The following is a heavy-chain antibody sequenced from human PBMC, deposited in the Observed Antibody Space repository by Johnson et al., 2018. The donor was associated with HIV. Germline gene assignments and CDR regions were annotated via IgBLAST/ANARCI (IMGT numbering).Heavy chain of an antibody. V-gene: IGHV3-NL1*01. J-gene: IGHJ3*02. CDR1: GFTFSSYG. CDR2: ISGSGGST. Sequence: QVQLVESGGGVVQPGGSLRLSCAASGFTFSSYGMHWVRQAPGKGLEWVSGISGSGGSTYYADSEKGRFTISRDNSKNTLYLQMNSLRAEDTAVYYCARGGYYYDSTGAFDIWGQGTMVTVSS. CDR3: ARGGYYYDSTGAFDI. D-gene: IGHD3-22*01.